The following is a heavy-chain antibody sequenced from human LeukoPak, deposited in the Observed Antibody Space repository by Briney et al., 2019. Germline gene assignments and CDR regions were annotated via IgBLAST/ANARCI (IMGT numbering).Heavy chain of an antibody. V-gene: IGHV3-23*01. Sequence: GGSLRLSCAASGFTFSSYAMSWVRQAPGKGLEWVSAISGSGGSTYYADSVKGRFTISRDNSKNTLYLQMNSLRAEDTAVYYCAKGESASGSYYYYYGMDVWGQGTTVTVSS. D-gene: IGHD3-10*01. CDR3: AKGESASGSYYYYYGMDV. J-gene: IGHJ6*02. CDR1: GFTFSSYA. CDR2: ISGSGGST.